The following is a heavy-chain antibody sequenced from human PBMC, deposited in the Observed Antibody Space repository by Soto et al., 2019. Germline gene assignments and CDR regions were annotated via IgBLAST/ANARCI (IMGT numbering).Heavy chain of an antibody. Sequence: PSETLSLTCVVYDGSLTEYHWSWVRQTPGKGLEWIGEVSHHGTSHYNPTLKSRVTISVDTSKNQFSLKLSSVTAADTAVYYCAREGYQLLSRRGWFDPWGQGTLVTVSS. V-gene: IGHV4-34*01. D-gene: IGHD2-2*01. CDR1: DGSLTEYH. CDR2: VSHHGTS. J-gene: IGHJ5*02. CDR3: AREGYQLLSRRGWFDP.